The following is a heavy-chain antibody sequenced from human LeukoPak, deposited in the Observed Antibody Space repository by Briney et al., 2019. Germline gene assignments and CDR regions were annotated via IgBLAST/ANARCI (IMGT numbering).Heavy chain of an antibody. J-gene: IGHJ4*02. CDR1: GYSFTSYW. D-gene: IGHD3-16*02. CDR2: IYPGDSDT. CDR3: ATTSYDYVWGSYRSNFDY. Sequence: GESLKISCKGSGYSFTSYWIGWVRQMPGKGLEWMGIIYPGDSDTRYSPSFQGQVTISADKSISTAYLQWSSLKASDTAMYYCATTSYDYVWGSYRSNFDYWRQGTLVTVSS. V-gene: IGHV5-51*01.